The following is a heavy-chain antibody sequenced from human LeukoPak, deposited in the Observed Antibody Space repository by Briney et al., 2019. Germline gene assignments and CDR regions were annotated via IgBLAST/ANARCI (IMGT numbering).Heavy chain of an antibody. CDR1: GFTFNNYG. J-gene: IGHJ4*02. CDR2: IRYDGTNK. CDR3: AKDGVYGDSYSYFDY. D-gene: IGHD4-17*01. Sequence: PGGSLRLSCAASGFTFNNYGMHWVRQTPGKGLEWVAFIRYDGTNKYYADSVKGRFTISRDNSKNTLYLQMNSLRAEDTAVYYCAKDGVYGDSYSYFDYWGQGTLVTVSS. V-gene: IGHV3-30*02.